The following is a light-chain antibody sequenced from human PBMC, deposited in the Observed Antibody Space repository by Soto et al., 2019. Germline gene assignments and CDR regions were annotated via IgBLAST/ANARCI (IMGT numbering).Light chain of an antibody. CDR1: QTVLDIFNNKDY. V-gene: IGKV4-1*01. J-gene: IGKJ5*01. CDR2: WAS. Sequence: DIVMTQSPDSLAVSLCERASINCKSSQTVLDIFNNKDYLTWYQQKPGQPPKLLIYWASTREFGVPDRFSGSGSGTDFTLTITRLEPEDSAVYFCQQYTGPPTTFGQGTRLEI. CDR3: QQYTGPPTT.